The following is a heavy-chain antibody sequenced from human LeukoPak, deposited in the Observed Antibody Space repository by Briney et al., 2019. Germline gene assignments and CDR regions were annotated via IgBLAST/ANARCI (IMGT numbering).Heavy chain of an antibody. V-gene: IGHV4-30-4*01. CDR2: IYYSGST. J-gene: IGHJ4*02. CDR3: AREGAYGRNFDY. Sequence: PSETLSLTCTVSGGSISSGDYYWSWIRQPPGKGLEWIGYIYYSGSTYYNPSLKSRVTISVDTSKNQFSLKLSSVTAADTAVYYCAREGAYGRNFDYWGQGTLVTVSS. D-gene: IGHD4-17*01. CDR1: GGSISSGDYY.